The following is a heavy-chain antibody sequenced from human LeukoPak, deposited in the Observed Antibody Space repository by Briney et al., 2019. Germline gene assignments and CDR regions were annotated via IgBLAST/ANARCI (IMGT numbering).Heavy chain of an antibody. D-gene: IGHD6-13*01. V-gene: IGHV3-23*01. CDR1: GFTFSSYA. CDR3: AMAPYSSSWYGPPSWFDP. Sequence: GGSLRLSCAASGFTFSSYAMSWVRQAPGKGLEWVSAISGSGGSTYYADSVKGRFTISRDNSKNTLYLQMNSLRAEDTAVYYCAMAPYSSSWYGPPSWFDPWGHGTLVTVSS. J-gene: IGHJ5*02. CDR2: ISGSGGST.